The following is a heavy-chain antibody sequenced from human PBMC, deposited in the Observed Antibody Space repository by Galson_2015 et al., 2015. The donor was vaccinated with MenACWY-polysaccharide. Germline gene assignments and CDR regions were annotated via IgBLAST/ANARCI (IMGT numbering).Heavy chain of an antibody. CDR2: INANGDSA. CDR1: GFTFTSYA. J-gene: IGHJ4*02. V-gene: IGHV3-23*01. CDR3: FLVGTGGRVY. D-gene: IGHD1-26*01. Sequence: SLRLSCAASGFTFTSYAMTWVRQAPGKGLEWVSSINANGDSAHYVDSVTGRFFTSRDKSTNTLFLQMNGLTTEDTAVYYCFLVGTGGRVYRGRGVLVTVPS.